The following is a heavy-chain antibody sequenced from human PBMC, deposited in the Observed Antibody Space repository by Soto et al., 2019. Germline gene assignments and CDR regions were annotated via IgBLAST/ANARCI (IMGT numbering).Heavy chain of an antibody. CDR2: IYPGDSDT. CDR3: AASIFYYGMDV. J-gene: IGHJ6*02. V-gene: IGHV5-51*01. CDR1: GYTFTNYW. Sequence: PGESLKISCKGSGYTFTNYWIGWVRQMPGKGPEWMGIIYPGDSDTKYNPSFQDHVTISADKSITTTYLQWSSLKASDTAIYYCAASIFYYGMDVWGQGTTVTVSS.